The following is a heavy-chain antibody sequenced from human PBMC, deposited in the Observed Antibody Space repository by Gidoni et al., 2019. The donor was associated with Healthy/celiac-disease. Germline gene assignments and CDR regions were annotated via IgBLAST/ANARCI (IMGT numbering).Heavy chain of an antibody. CDR1: GGSFSGYY. V-gene: IGHV4-34*01. J-gene: IGHJ4*02. Sequence: QVQLQQWGAGLLKPSETLSLTCAVYGGSFSGYYWSWIRQPPGKGLEWIGEINHSGSTTYNPSLKSRVTISVDTSKNQFSLRLSSVTAADTAVYYCARERKFWGDVDTASNDFDYWGQGTLVTVSS. CDR3: ARERKFWGDVDTASNDFDY. CDR2: INHSGST. D-gene: IGHD5-18*01.